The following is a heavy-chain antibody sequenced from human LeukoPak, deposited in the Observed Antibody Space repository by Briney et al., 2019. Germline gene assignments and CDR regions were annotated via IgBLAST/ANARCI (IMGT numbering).Heavy chain of an antibody. CDR1: GFTFSSYG. J-gene: IGHJ6*03. Sequence: PGGSLRLSCAASGFTFSSYGMSWVRQAPGKGLEWVSAISGSGGSTYYADSVKGRFTISRDNSKNTLYLQMNSLRAEDTAVYYCAKVGLLWFGESTEAYYYYYMDVWGKGTTVTISS. CDR3: AKVGLLWFGESTEAYYYYYMDV. V-gene: IGHV3-23*01. D-gene: IGHD3-10*01. CDR2: ISGSGGST.